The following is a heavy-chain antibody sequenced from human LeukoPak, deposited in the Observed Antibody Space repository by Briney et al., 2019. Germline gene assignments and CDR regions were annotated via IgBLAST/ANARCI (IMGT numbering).Heavy chain of an antibody. Sequence: SQTLSLTCTVSGGSISSGSYYWSWIRQPAGKGLEWIGRIYTSGSTNYNPSLKSRVTISVDTSKNQFSLKLSSVTAADTAVHYRARGVRSSSSYYYYYYMGVWGQRDHGHRLL. D-gene: IGHD6-6*01. J-gene: IGHJ6*03. CDR1: GGSISSGSYY. V-gene: IGHV4-61*02. CDR3: ARGVRSSSSYYYYYYMGV. CDR2: IYTSGST.